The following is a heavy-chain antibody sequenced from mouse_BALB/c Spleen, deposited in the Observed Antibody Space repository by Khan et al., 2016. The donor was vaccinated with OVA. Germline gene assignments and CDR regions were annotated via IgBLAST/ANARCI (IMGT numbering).Heavy chain of an antibody. V-gene: IGHV3-2*02. CDR1: GYSITTDYA. D-gene: IGHD2-3*01. J-gene: IGHJ2*01. Sequence: VQLKQSGPGLVKPSQSLSLTCTVTGYSITTDYAWNWIRQFPGNKLEWMGFISYSGNTKYNPSLKSRISITRDTSKNQFFLQLKSVTTEDTARYFCARVDGGDFDYWGQGTTVTVSA. CDR2: ISYSGNT. CDR3: ARVDGGDFDY.